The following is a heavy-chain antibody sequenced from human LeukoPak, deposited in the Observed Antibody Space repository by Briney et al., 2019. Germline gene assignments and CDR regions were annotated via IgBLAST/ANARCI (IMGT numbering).Heavy chain of an antibody. J-gene: IGHJ4*02. Sequence: SETLSLTCTVSGGSISSYYWSWIRQPPGKGLEWIGYIYYSGSTNYNPSLKSRVTISVDTSKNQFSLKLNSVTAADTAVYYCARDRGYSDNTYANFDYWGQGTLVTVSS. CDR3: ARDRGYSDNTYANFDY. CDR1: GGSISSYY. V-gene: IGHV4-59*01. CDR2: IYYSGST. D-gene: IGHD5-12*01.